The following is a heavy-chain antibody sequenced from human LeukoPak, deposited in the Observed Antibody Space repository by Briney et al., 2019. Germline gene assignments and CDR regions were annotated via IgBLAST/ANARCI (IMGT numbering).Heavy chain of an antibody. CDR1: GFTVSSNY. V-gene: IGHV3-66*02. Sequence: GGSLRLSCAASGFTVSSNYMSWVRQAPGKGLEWVSVIYSGGSTYYADSVKGRFTITRDNSKNTLYLQMNSLRAEDTAVYYCARDMRRGYYDCWGQGTLVTVSS. D-gene: IGHD3-22*01. CDR3: ARDMRRGYYDC. J-gene: IGHJ4*02. CDR2: IYSGGST.